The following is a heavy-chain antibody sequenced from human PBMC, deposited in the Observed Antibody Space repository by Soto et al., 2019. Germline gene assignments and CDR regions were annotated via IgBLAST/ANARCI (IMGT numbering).Heavy chain of an antibody. CDR1: GFIFSGYA. D-gene: IGHD3-9*01. V-gene: IGHV3-30-3*01. CDR2: ISYDGNTQ. J-gene: IGHJ4*02. CDR3: AQETNAYEINF. Sequence: QVQLVESGGGVVQPGRSLRLSCAASGFIFSGYAMHWVRQAPGKGLEWVAVISYDGNTQYYADSVKGRFTVSRDNSNNMLSVQMNNLRDEDTAMYSCAQETNAYEINFWGQGTLVTVSS.